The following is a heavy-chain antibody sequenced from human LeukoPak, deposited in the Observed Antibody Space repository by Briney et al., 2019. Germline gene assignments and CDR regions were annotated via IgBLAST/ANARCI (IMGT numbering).Heavy chain of an antibody. V-gene: IGHV3-53*01. Sequence: GGSLRLSCAASGFTVSSNYMSWVRQAPGKGLEWVSVIYSGGSTYYADSVKGRFTISRDNSKNTLYLQMNSLRAEDTAVYYCARAVLTYYYGSGSFMYFDYWGQGTLVTVSS. CDR2: IYSGGST. CDR1: GFTVSSNY. CDR3: ARAVLTYYYGSGSFMYFDY. J-gene: IGHJ4*02. D-gene: IGHD3-10*01.